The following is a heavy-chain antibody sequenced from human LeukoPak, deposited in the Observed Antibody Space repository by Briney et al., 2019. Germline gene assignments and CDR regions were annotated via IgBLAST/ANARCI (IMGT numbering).Heavy chain of an antibody. D-gene: IGHD6-19*01. CDR3: ARGGGAVAATIDY. CDR2: INHSGST. V-gene: IGHV4-34*01. CDR1: GGSFSGYY. J-gene: IGHJ4*02. Sequence: SATLSLTCAVYGGSFSGYYWSWIRQPPGKGLEWIGEINHSGSTNYNPSLKSRVTISVDTSKNQFSLKLSSVTAADTAVYYCARGGGAVAATIDYWGQGTLVTVSS.